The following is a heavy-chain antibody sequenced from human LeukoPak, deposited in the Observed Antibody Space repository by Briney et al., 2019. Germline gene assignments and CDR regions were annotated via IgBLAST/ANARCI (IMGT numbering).Heavy chain of an antibody. V-gene: IGHV3-33*01. CDR1: GFTFSTYG. D-gene: IGHD3-22*01. J-gene: IGHJ4*02. CDR3: ARPYSSGYYSTPGD. Sequence: PGGSLRLSCEASGFTFSTYGMHWVRQAPGKGLEWVAVIWYDGSNKNYADSVKGRFTISRDNSKNTLYLQMNSLRAEDTAVYYCARPYSSGYYSTPGDWGQGTLVTVSS. CDR2: IWYDGSNK.